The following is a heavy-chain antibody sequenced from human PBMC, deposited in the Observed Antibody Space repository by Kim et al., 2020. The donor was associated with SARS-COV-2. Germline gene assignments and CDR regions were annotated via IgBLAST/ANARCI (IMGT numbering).Heavy chain of an antibody. CDR3: TRHLSGSSWFDY. CDR2: T. V-gene: IGHV4-39*01. Sequence: TTSNPCLKGRVTLSVETSRNQFSLKLSSVTAADTAVFYCTRHLSGSSWFDYWGQGTLVTVSS. D-gene: IGHD6-13*01. J-gene: IGHJ4*02.